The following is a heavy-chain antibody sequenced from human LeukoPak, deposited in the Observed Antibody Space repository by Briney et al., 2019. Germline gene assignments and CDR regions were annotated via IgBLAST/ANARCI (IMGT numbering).Heavy chain of an antibody. Sequence: SETLSLTCTVSGGSISSGSYYWSWIRQPAGKGLEWIGYIYYSGSTNYNPSLKSRVTISVDTSKNQFSLKLSSVTAADTAVYYCARGNSGWYGLDYWGQGTLVTVSS. J-gene: IGHJ4*02. V-gene: IGHV4-61*10. CDR2: IYYSGST. CDR1: GGSISSGSYY. CDR3: ARGNSGWYGLDY. D-gene: IGHD6-19*01.